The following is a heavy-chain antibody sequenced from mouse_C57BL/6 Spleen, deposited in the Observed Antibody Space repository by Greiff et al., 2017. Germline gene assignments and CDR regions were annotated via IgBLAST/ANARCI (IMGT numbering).Heavy chain of an antibody. J-gene: IGHJ3*01. CDR1: GYTFTSYW. V-gene: IGHV1-69*01. D-gene: IGHD1-1*01. CDR2: IDPSDSYT. Sequence: QVQLQQPGAELVMPGASVKLSCKASGYTFTSYWMHWVKQRPGQGLEWIGEIDPSDSYTNYNQKFKGKSTLTVDKSSSTAYMQLSSLTSEDAAVYYGARSTTVVATRGFAYWGQGTLVTVSA. CDR3: ARSTTVVATRGFAY.